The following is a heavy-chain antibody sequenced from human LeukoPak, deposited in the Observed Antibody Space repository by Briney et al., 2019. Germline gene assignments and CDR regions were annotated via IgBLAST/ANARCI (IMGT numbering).Heavy chain of an antibody. J-gene: IGHJ5*02. Sequence: PLGSLRLSCAASGFTFSSYAMSWVRQAPGKGLEWVSAISGSGGSTYYAASVKGRFTISRDNSKNTLYLQMTSLRAEDTAVYYCAKLEDCTTGVCYFNWFDTWGQGTLVTVSS. D-gene: IGHD2-8*01. CDR2: ISGSGGST. CDR3: AKLEDCTTGVCYFNWFDT. CDR1: GFTFSSYA. V-gene: IGHV3-23*01.